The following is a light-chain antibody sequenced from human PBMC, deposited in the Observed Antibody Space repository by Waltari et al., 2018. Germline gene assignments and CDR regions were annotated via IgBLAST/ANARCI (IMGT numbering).Light chain of an antibody. CDR1: GHIGNW. CDR2: QAS. J-gene: IGKJ1*01. V-gene: IGKV1-5*03. Sequence: DTQMTQSPATLSASIGDRVTITCRASGHIGNWLAWYQQKPGKAPKLLISQASILETGVPSRFSGRGSRTEFTLTISSLQPDDFGTYYCQQYNSYWTFGQGTKVEVK. CDR3: QQYNSYWT.